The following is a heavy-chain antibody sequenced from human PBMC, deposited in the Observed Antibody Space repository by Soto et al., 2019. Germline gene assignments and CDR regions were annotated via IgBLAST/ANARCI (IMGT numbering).Heavy chain of an antibody. CDR2: TSGDSGTI. D-gene: IGHD3-9*01. V-gene: IGHV3-11*04. CDR1: GGSISSGGYY. Sequence: LSLTCTVSGGSISSGGYYWSWIRQHPGKGLEWISYTSGDSGTIYYADSVKGRFSISRDNAKNSLYLQMNSLRVEDTAVYYCASDWFYMDVWGKGTSVTVSS. CDR3: ASDWFYMDV. J-gene: IGHJ6*03.